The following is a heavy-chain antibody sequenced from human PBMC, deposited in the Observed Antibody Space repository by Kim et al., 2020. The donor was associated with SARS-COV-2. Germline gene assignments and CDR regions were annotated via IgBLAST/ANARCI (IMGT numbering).Heavy chain of an antibody. CDR3: ARDALSRDIGVVVAANYFDA. J-gene: IGHJ4*02. Sequence: GGSLRLSCAASGFTFSSYAMHWVRQAPGKGLEWVAVILYDGSNKYYADSVKGRFTISRDNAKTTLYLQMNSMRAEDTAVYYCARDALSRDIGVVVAANYFDACGPGTLVTVSS. CDR2: ILYDGSNK. D-gene: IGHD2-15*01. CDR1: GFTFSSYA. V-gene: IGHV3-30*04.